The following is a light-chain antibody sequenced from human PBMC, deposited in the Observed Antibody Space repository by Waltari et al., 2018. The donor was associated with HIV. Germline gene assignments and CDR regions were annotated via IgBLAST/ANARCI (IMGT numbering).Light chain of an antibody. J-gene: IGLJ3*02. CDR1: DRVRKN. CDR3: QVWDSSSDHRV. V-gene: IGLV3-21*04. Sequence: SVLPTPPSPRVAPAKTCRIPCGENDRVRKNEHWYQQKPGQAPVLVIYYDTARPSGIPERFSGSNSGNTATLTISSVEAGDEADYYCQVWDSSSDHRVFGGGTKLTVL. CDR2: YDT.